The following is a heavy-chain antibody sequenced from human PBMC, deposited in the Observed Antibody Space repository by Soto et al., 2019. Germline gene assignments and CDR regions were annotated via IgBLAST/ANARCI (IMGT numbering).Heavy chain of an antibody. J-gene: IGHJ6*02. CDR3: ARELNYGDYAPYYYYGMDV. CDR2: ISAYNGNT. Sequence: GASVKVSCKASGYTFTSYGISWVRQAPGQGLEWMGWISAYNGNTNYAQKLQGRVTMTTDTSTSTAYMELRSLRSDDTAVYYCARELNYGDYAPYYYYGMDVWGQGTTVTVSS. D-gene: IGHD4-17*01. CDR1: GYTFTSYG. V-gene: IGHV1-18*01.